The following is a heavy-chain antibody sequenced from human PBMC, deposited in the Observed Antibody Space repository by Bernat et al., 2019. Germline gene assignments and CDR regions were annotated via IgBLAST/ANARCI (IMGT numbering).Heavy chain of an antibody. V-gene: IGHV4-34*02. D-gene: IGHD4-4*01. J-gene: IGHJ4*01. CDR2: INHSGST. CDR3: ARGGVDNSNYGGLFDS. Sequence: QVQLQQWGAGLLKPSETLSLTCAVSDGAFSTYYWGWIRHPPGKGLEWIGEINHSGSTNYNPSLKSQVTMSVDTFRNRFSLKLSAVTAADWAIHFSARGGVDNSNYGGLFDSWGQGTLLTVSS. CDR1: DGAFSTYY.